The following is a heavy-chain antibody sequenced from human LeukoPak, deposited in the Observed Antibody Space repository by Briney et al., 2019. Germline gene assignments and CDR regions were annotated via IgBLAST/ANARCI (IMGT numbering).Heavy chain of an antibody. D-gene: IGHD3-3*01. V-gene: IGHV3-21*01. Sequence: PGGSLRLSCAASGFTFSSYSMNWVRQAPGKGLEWVSSISSSSSYIYYADSVKGRFTISRDNAKNSLYLQMNSLRAEDTAVYYCARDFLTYYDFWSGQGYFDLWGRGTLVTVSS. CDR2: ISSSSSYI. J-gene: IGHJ2*01. CDR1: GFTFSSYS. CDR3: ARDFLTYYDFWSGQGYFDL.